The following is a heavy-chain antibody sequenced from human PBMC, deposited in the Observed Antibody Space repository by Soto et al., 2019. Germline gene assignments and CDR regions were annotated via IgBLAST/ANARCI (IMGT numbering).Heavy chain of an antibody. CDR1: GYTFTSYG. J-gene: IGHJ4*02. V-gene: IGHV1-18*01. Sequence: GASVKVSCKASGYTFTSYGISWVRQAPGQGLEWMGWISAYNGNTNYAQKLQGRVTMTTDTSTSTAYMELRSLRSDDTAVYYCARPLGRNFGVDHVDYWGQGTLVTVSS. CDR2: ISAYNGNT. D-gene: IGHD3-3*01. CDR3: ARPLGRNFGVDHVDY.